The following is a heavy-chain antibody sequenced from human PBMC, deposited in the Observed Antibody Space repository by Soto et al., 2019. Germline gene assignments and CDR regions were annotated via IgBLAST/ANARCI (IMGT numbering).Heavy chain of an antibody. J-gene: IGHJ4*02. V-gene: IGHV3-30-3*01. Sequence: PXGCLRLSCAASGFTFSSYSMHWVRQAPGKGLEWVAVISYDGSNKCYADSVKGRFTISRDNSKNTLYLRMNSLRAEDTALYFCAREGGTLFEWLASYFDYWGQGTLVTVSS. CDR3: AREGGTLFEWLASYFDY. CDR2: ISYDGSNK. D-gene: IGHD6-19*01. CDR1: GFTFSSYS.